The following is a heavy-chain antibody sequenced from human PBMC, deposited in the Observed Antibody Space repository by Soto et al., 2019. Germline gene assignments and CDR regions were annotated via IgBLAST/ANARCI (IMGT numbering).Heavy chain of an antibody. Sequence: GGSLRLSCAASGFTFNSYGFNWVRQAPGKGLEWVAVIWYDGNTKYYADSVKGRFTISRDNLKNTLYLQMNSLTAEDTAVYYCARPLVAPVAGPYYYGMDVWGQGTTATVSS. CDR3: ARPLVAPVAGPYYYGMDV. V-gene: IGHV3-33*01. D-gene: IGHD6-19*01. J-gene: IGHJ6*02. CDR1: GFTFNSYG. CDR2: IWYDGNTK.